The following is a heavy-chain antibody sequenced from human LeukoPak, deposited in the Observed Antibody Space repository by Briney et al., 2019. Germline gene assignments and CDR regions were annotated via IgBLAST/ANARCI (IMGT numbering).Heavy chain of an antibody. D-gene: IGHD3-22*01. J-gene: IGHJ4*02. V-gene: IGHV4-59*01. CDR3: AGVGMYDSSGYYSIGLNY. CDR1: GGSISSYY. Sequence: SETLSLTCTVSGGSISSYYWSWIRQPPGKGLEWIGYIYYSGSTNYNPSLKSRVTISVDTSKNQFSLKLSSVTAADTAVYYCAGVGMYDSSGYYSIGLNYWGQGTLVTVSS. CDR2: IYYSGST.